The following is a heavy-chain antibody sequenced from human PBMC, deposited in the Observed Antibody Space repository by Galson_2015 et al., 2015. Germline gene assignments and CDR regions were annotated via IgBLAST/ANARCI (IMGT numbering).Heavy chain of an antibody. Sequence: ATMFLTSAVSGSFIFSSNCWTWVPQAPGKGLQWMGEIYHSGSTNYTPSLKSRITISVNKYKNQFSLKLSSVTAADTAVYYCARNWRGLDYWGQGTLVTVSS. V-gene: IGHV4-4*02. CDR3: ARNWRGLDY. CDR1: GSFIFSSNC. CDR2: IYHSGST. J-gene: IGHJ4*02. D-gene: IGHD1-1*01.